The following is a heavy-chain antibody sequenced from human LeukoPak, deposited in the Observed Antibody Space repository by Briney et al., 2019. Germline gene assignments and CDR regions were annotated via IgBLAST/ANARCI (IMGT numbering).Heavy chain of an antibody. V-gene: IGHV4-59*01. Sequence: SETLSLTCTVSGGSISSYYWSWIRQPPGKGLEWIGYIYYSGSTNYKPSLKSRVTISVDTSKNQFSLKLSSVTAADTAVYYCARVRSGYCSGGSCSGLFDYWGQGTLVTVSS. CDR1: GGSISSYY. CDR2: IYYSGST. D-gene: IGHD2-15*01. CDR3: ARVRSGYCSGGSCSGLFDY. J-gene: IGHJ4*02.